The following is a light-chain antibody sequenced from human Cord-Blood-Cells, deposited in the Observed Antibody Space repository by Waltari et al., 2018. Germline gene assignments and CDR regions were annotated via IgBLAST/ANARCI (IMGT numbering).Light chain of an antibody. CDR1: QSISSY. J-gene: IGKJ2*01. V-gene: IGKV1-39*01. CDR2: AAS. CDR3: QQSYSTPPT. Sequence: DIQMTQYPSSLSASVGDRVTITCRASQSISSYLNWYQQKQGKAPKLLIYAASSLQSGVPSRCSGSGSGTDFTLTISSLQPEDFATYYCQQSYSTPPTFGQGTKLEIK.